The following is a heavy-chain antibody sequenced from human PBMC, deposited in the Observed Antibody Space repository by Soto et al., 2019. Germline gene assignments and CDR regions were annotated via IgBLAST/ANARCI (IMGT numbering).Heavy chain of an antibody. D-gene: IGHD2-15*01. CDR3: AKDRLRIPVVLGGGFDP. J-gene: IGHJ5*02. V-gene: IGHV3-30*18. CDR1: GFTFSSYG. Sequence: VGSLRLSCAASGFTFSSYGMHWVRQAPGKGLEWVAVISYDGSNKYYADSVKGRFTISRDNSKNTLYLQMNSLRAEDTAVYYCAKDRLRIPVVLGGGFDPWGQGTLVTVSS. CDR2: ISYDGSNK.